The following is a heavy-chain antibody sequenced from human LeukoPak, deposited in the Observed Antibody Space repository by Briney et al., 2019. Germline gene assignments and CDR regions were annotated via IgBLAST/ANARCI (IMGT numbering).Heavy chain of an antibody. Sequence: SETLSLTCTVSGGSISSSSYYWGWIRQPPGKGLEWIGSIYYSGSTYYNPSLKSRVTISVDTSKNQFSLKLSSVTAADTAVYYCAKVAQAAGHFRYYYGMDVWGQGTTVTVSS. CDR1: GGSISSSSYY. CDR2: IYYSGST. V-gene: IGHV4-39*07. CDR3: AKVAQAAGHFRYYYGMDV. D-gene: IGHD6-25*01. J-gene: IGHJ6*02.